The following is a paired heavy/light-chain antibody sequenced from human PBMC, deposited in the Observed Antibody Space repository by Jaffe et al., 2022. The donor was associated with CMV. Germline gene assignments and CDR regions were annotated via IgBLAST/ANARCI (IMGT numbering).Heavy chain of an antibody. CDR2: INWNSGSF. D-gene: IGHD1-26*01. CDR3: AKVGEGGYYYYGMDV. CDR1: GFTFDDYA. J-gene: IGHJ6*02. Sequence: EVQLVESGGGLVQPGRSLRLSCAASGFTFDDYAMHWVRQAPGKGLEWVSGINWNSGSFGYADSVKGRFTISRDNAKNSLYLQMNSLRAEDTALYYCAKVGEGGYYYYGMDVWGQGTTVTVSS. V-gene: IGHV3-9*01.
Light chain of an antibody. CDR3: AAWDDSLIAWV. CDR2: RND. Sequence: QSVLTQPPSASGTPGQRVTISCSGSSSDIGSNSVYWYQQLPGTAPKLLIYRNDQRPSGVPDRFSGSKSDTSASLAISGLRSEDEADYYCAAWDDSLIAWVFGGGTKLTVL. V-gene: IGLV1-47*01. CDR1: SSDIGSNS. J-gene: IGLJ3*02.